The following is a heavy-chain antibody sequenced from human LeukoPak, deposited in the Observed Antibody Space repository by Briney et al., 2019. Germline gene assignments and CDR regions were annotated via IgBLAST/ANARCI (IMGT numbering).Heavy chain of an antibody. CDR1: GFTFSSYG. CDR3: ARVYVGTSTTCPFDY. J-gene: IGHJ4*02. D-gene: IGHD1-14*01. CDR2: IRYDGSNK. V-gene: IGHV3-30*02. Sequence: GGSLRLSCAASGFTFSSYGMHWVRQAPGKGLEWVAFIRYDGSNKYYADSVKGRFTTSRDNAKNTLYLQMNSLRAEDTAVYYCARVYVGTSTTCPFDYWGQGTLVTVSS.